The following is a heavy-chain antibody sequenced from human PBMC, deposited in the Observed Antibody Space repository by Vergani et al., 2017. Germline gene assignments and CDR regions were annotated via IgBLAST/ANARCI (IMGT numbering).Heavy chain of an antibody. Sequence: QVQLVESGGGVVQPGRSLRLSCAASGFTLSSYGMHWVRQAPGKGLEWVAVISYDTGNKYYAASVKGRFTISRDNSKNTLYLQMNSLRAEDTAVYYWAKDLVVAGHKLPEYYFDYWGQGTLVTVSS. CDR2: ISYDTGNK. CDR1: GFTLSSYG. CDR3: AKDLVVAGHKLPEYYFDY. D-gene: IGHD6-19*01. J-gene: IGHJ4*02. V-gene: IGHV3-30*18.